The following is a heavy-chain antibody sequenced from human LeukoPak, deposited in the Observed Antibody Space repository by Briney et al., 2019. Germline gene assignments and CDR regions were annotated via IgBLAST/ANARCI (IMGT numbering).Heavy chain of an antibody. D-gene: IGHD3-3*01. Sequence: ASVKVSCKASGGTFSSYAISWVRQAPGQGLEWMGGIIPIFGTANYAQKFQGRVTITTDESTSTAYMELSSLRSEDTAVYYCARRAPYYDFWSGYFAYYYYYYMDVWGKGTTVTVSS. CDR3: ARRAPYYDFWSGYFAYYYYYYMDV. J-gene: IGHJ6*03. CDR1: GGTFSSYA. CDR2: IIPIFGTA. V-gene: IGHV1-69*05.